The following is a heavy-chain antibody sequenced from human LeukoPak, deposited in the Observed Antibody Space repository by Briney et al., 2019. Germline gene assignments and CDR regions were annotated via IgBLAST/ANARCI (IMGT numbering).Heavy chain of an antibody. CDR1: GGSITTTNY. V-gene: IGHV4-4*02. J-gene: IGHJ4*02. CDR2: ISLSGYT. Sequence: PSGTLSLTCGVSGGSITTTNYWSWVRQSPGRGLEWIGEISLSGYTGFNPPLRGRATMSLDESKNHLSLTLTSVTAADTAIYYCARGEEQWLKVPGYWGQGTLVTVSS. D-gene: IGHD6-19*01. CDR3: ARGEEQWLKVPGY.